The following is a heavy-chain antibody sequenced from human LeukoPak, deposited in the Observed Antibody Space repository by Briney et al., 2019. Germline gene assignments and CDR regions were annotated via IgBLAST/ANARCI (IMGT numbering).Heavy chain of an antibody. CDR1: GGSISSYY. V-gene: IGHV4-4*09. CDR3: ARHVRERGYSYGYDY. J-gene: IGHJ4*02. Sequence: SETLSLTCTVSGGSISSYYWSWIRQPPGKGLEWIGYIYTSGSTNYNPSLKSRVTISVDTSENQFSLKLSSVTAADTAVYYCARHVRERGYSYGYDYWGQGTLVTVSS. CDR2: IYTSGST. D-gene: IGHD5-18*01.